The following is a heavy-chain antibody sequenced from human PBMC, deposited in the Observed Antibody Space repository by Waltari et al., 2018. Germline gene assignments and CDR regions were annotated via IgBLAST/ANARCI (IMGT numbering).Heavy chain of an antibody. CDR3: ARMWAFDI. CDR2: INHSGST. CDR1: GGSFSGYY. J-gene: IGHJ3*02. Sequence: QVQLQQWGAGLLKPSETLSLTCAVYGGSFSGYYWSWIRQPPGKGLAWIGEINHSGSTNYNPSLKSRVTISVDTSKNQFSLKLSSVTAADTAVYYCARMWAFDIWGQGTMVTVSS. V-gene: IGHV4-34*01. D-gene: IGHD2-21*01.